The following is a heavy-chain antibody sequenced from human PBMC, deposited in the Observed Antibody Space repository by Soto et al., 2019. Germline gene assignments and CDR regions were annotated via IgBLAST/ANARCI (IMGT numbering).Heavy chain of an antibody. CDR3: ARDYMVRGVMRWFDP. V-gene: IGHV4-4*02. Sequence: LSVAYVSSGGSIRTRHWRSWVRQPPGKGLEWIGEIYHSGSTNYNPSLKSRVTISVDKSKNQFSLKLSSVTAADTAVYYCARDYMVRGVMRWFDPWGQG. D-gene: IGHD3-10*01. CDR2: IYHSGST. J-gene: IGHJ5*02. CDR1: GGSIRTRHW.